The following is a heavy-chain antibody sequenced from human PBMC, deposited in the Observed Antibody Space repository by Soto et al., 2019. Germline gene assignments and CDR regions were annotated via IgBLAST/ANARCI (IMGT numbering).Heavy chain of an antibody. CDR1: GYTFTSYD. J-gene: IGHJ6*02. CDR2: MNPNSGNT. V-gene: IGHV1-8*01. D-gene: IGHD6-13*01. CDR3: ARTAAGLWQYYCYGMDV. Sequence: ASVKVSCKASGYTFTSYDINWVRQATGQGLEWMGWMNPNSGNTGYAQKFQGRVTMTRNTSISTAYMELSSLRSEDTAVYYCARTAAGLWQYYCYGMDVWGQGTTVTVSS.